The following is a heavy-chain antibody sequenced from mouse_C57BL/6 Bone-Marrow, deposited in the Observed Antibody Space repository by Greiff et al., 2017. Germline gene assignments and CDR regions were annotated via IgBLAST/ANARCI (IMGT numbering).Heavy chain of an antibody. D-gene: IGHD2-3*01. V-gene: IGHV5-9*01. CDR1: GFTFSSYT. CDR2: ISGGGGNT. Sequence: EVQRVESGGGLVKPGGSLKLSCAASGFTFSSYTMSWVRQTPEKRLEWVATISGGGGNTYYPDSVKGRFTISRDNAKNTLYLQMSSLRSEDTALYYCAYDGENYYAMDYWGQGTSVTVSS. J-gene: IGHJ4*01. CDR3: AYDGENYYAMDY.